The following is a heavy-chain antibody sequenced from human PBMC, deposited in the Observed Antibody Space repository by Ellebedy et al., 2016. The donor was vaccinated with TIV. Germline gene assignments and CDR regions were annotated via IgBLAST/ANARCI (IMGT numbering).Heavy chain of an antibody. D-gene: IGHD3-22*01. Sequence: ASVKVSCXASGYTFTSYYMHWVRQAPGQGLQWMGILNTSGGTTSYSQRFQGRVTMTRDTSTSTVYMELRSLTSDDTAVYYCARDYYDRSDYRYSYYGMDVWGQGTTVTVSS. CDR1: GYTFTSYY. V-gene: IGHV1-46*01. J-gene: IGHJ6*02. CDR2: LNTSGGTT. CDR3: ARDYYDRSDYRYSYYGMDV.